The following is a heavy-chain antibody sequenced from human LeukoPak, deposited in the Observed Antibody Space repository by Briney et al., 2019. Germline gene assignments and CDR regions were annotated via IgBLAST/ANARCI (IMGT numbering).Heavy chain of an antibody. CDR2: LAYDGTNK. J-gene: IGHJ4*02. D-gene: IGHD5-12*01. Sequence: GGSLRLSCAASGFTFASYAMHWVRQPPGKGLEWVTLLAYDGTNKQYADSVKGRFTISRDNSKNTLFLQMNSLRAEDTAIYYCSPNGGPATILDCWGQGTLVTVSS. CDR3: SPNGGPATILDC. V-gene: IGHV3-30*04. CDR1: GFTFASYA.